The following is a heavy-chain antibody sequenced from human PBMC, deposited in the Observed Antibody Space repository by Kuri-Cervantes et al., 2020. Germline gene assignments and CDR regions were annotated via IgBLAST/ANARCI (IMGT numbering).Heavy chain of an antibody. J-gene: IGHJ4*02. D-gene: IGHD6-13*01. CDR3: ARGRWQQLVPPFGY. CDR1: GGTFSSYT. CDR2: IIPILGIA. Sequence: SVKVSCKASGGTFSSYTISWVRQAPGQGLEWMGRIIPILGIANYAQKFQGRVTITADKSTSTAYMELSSLRAEDTAVYYCARGRWQQLVPPFGYWGQGTLVTVSS. V-gene: IGHV1-69*02.